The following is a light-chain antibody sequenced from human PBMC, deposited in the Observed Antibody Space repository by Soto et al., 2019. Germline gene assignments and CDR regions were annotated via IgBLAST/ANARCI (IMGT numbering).Light chain of an antibody. J-gene: IGKJ1*01. CDR3: QQTYSAPRT. CDR2: AAS. V-gene: IGKV1-39*01. CDR1: QTISNY. Sequence: DIQMTQSPSSLSASVGERVTIACRASQTISNYLNWYQQKPGQAPKLLISAASSLQSGVPSRFSGSGSGTDFTLIISSLQPEDFATYYCQQTYSAPRTFGHGTKVDIK.